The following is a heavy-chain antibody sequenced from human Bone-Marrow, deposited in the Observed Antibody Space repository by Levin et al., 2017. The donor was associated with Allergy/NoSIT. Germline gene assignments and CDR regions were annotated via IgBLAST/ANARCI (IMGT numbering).Heavy chain of an antibody. CDR2: ISFTASLT. J-gene: IGHJ4*02. V-gene: IGHV3-23*01. CDR1: GFPFSNFA. CDR3: ARDLPYSKIDF. D-gene: IGHD4-11*01. Sequence: PGESLKISCAASGFPFSNFAFAWVRQAPGKGLEWVSSISFTASLTYYADSVRGRFAISRDTSKNTVYLLMNSLRVEDTAIYYCARDLPYSKIDFWGQGTLVTVSS.